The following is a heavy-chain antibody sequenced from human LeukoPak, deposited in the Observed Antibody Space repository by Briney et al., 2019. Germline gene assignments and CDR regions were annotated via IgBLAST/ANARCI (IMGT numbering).Heavy chain of an antibody. CDR2: INPNSGGT. CDR1: GYTFTGYY. V-gene: IGHV1-2*02. J-gene: IGHJ5*02. CDR3: ARGPMYSGSHHES. Sequence: SVKVSCKASGYTFTGYYMHWVRQAPGQGLEWMGWINPNSGGTNYAQKFQGRVTMTRDTSISTAYMELSRLRSDDTAVYYCARGPMYSGSHHESWGQGTLVTVSS. D-gene: IGHD1-26*01.